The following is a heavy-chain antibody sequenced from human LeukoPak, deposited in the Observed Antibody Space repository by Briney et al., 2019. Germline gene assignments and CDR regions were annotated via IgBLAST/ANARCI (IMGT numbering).Heavy chain of an antibody. CDR3: VKDRETYYDPGGYYCIWLDP. CDR2: ISGSRATT. CDR1: GYTFSTYA. J-gene: IGHJ5*02. Sequence: GGALRLYCAADGYTFSTYAMTWVRPAAGQGREWDSIISGSRATTYYADSVKSRFTISRDNSKSTLFLQMNSLRADDTAVYHCVKDRETYYDPGGYYCIWLDPWGLGTLVTVSS. V-gene: IGHV3-23*01. D-gene: IGHD3-22*01.